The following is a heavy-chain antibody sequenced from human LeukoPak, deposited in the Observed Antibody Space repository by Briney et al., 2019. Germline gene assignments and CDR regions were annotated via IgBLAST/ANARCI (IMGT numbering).Heavy chain of an antibody. V-gene: IGHV1-2*02. CDR2: INPNSGGT. Sequence: GASVKVSCKASGYTFTGYYMHWVRQAPGQGLEWMGWINPNSGGTNYAQKFQGRVTMTRDTSISTAYMELSRLRSDDTAVYYCARVRITTVRGVLAFDIWGQGTMVTVSS. D-gene: IGHD3-10*01. CDR3: ARVRITTVRGVLAFDI. CDR1: GYTFTGYY. J-gene: IGHJ3*02.